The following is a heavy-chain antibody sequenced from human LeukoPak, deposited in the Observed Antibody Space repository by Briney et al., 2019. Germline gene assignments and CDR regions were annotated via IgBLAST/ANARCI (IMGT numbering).Heavy chain of an antibody. D-gene: IGHD6-19*01. CDR1: GGTFSSYA. CDR2: IIPIFGTA. Sequence: SVKVSCKASGGTFSSYAISWVRQAPGQGLEWMGGIIPIFGTANYAQKFQGRVTITADESTSTAYVELSSLRSEDTAVYYCATSQNETRYSSGWSYYFDYWGQGTLVTVSS. J-gene: IGHJ4*02. CDR3: ATSQNETRYSSGWSYYFDY. V-gene: IGHV1-69*01.